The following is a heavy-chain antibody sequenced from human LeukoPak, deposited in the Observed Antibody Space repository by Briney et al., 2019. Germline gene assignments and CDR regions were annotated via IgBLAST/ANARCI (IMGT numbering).Heavy chain of an antibody. CDR3: AELGITMIGGV. J-gene: IGHJ6*04. V-gene: IGHV3-48*03. CDR2: ISGSGITI. D-gene: IGHD3-10*02. CDR1: GFTLSSYE. Sequence: GGSLRLSCAASGFTLSSYEMNWVRQAPGKGLEWVSYISGSGITIYYADSVKGRFTISRDNAENSVYLQMNSLRAEDTAVYYCAELGITMIGGVWGKGTTVTISS.